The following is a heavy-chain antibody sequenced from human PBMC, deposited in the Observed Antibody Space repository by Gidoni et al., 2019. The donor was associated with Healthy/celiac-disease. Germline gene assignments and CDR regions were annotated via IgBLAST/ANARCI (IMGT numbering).Heavy chain of an antibody. V-gene: IGHV4-34*01. J-gene: IGHJ5*02. CDR1: GGSFSGYY. D-gene: IGHD2-2*01. Sequence: QVQLQQWGAGLLKPSETLSLTCAVYGGSFSGYYWSWIRPPPGKGLEWIGEINHSGSTNYNPSLKSRVTISVDTSKNQFSLKLSSVTAADTAVYYCARFCNIVVVPAAIAFDPWGQGTLVTVSS. CDR3: ARFCNIVVVPAAIAFDP. CDR2: INHSGST.